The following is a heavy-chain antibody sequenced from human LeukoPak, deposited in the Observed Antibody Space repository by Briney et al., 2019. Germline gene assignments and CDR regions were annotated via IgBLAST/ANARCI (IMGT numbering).Heavy chain of an antibody. J-gene: IGHJ4*02. CDR3: ARVGGYSYGLFY. CDR2: MDPHSDGT. D-gene: IGHD5-18*01. CDR1: GYTFTSFD. V-gene: IGHV1-8*01. Sequence: ASVKVSCKASGYTFTSFDIHWVRQAPGQGLEWMGRMDPHSDGTGYAQKFQGRVTMTRDTSIGTAYMELSSLTSEDTAVYYCARVGGYSYGLFYWGQGTLVTVSS.